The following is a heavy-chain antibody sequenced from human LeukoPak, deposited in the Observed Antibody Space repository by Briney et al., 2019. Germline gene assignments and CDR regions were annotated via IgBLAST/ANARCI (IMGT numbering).Heavy chain of an antibody. CDR3: ARVRITMVRGVIIN. Sequence: PQTLSLTCAVSGGSISSGGYSWSWIRQPPGKGLEWIGYIYHSGSTYYNPSLKSRVTISVDRSKNQFSLKLSSVTAADTAVYYCARVRITMVRGVIINWGQGTLVTVSS. V-gene: IGHV4-30-2*01. CDR1: GGSISSGGYS. D-gene: IGHD3-10*01. CDR2: IYHSGST. J-gene: IGHJ4*02.